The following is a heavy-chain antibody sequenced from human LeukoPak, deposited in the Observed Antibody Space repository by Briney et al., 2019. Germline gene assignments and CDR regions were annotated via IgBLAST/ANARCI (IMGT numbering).Heavy chain of an antibody. CDR3: ANLDFDSSGYSYFDY. Sequence: GGSLRLSCAASGFTFSSYAMSWVRQAPGKGLEWVSAVSGTSDHTYYTDSVKGRFTISRDNSKNTLYLQMNSLRAENTAVYYCANLDFDSSGYSYFDYWGQGTLVSVSS. V-gene: IGHV3-23*01. J-gene: IGHJ4*02. D-gene: IGHD3-22*01. CDR1: GFTFSSYA. CDR2: VSGTSDHT.